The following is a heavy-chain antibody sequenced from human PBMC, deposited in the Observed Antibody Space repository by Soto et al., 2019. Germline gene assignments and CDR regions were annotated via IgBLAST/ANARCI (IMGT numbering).Heavy chain of an antibody. CDR1: GYSFTSYW. V-gene: IGHV5-10-1*01. CDR3: ASPYSSSWAHAFDI. CDR2: IDPSDSYT. J-gene: IGHJ3*02. D-gene: IGHD6-13*01. Sequence: GESLKISCKGSGYSFTSYWINWVRQMPGKGLEWMGRIDPSDSYTNYSPSFQGHVTISADKSISTAYLQWSSLKASDTAMYYCASPYSSSWAHAFDIWGQGTMVTVSS.